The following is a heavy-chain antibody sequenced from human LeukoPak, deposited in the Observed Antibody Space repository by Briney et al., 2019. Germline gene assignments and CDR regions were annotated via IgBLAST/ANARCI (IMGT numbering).Heavy chain of an antibody. J-gene: IGHJ4*02. D-gene: IGHD5-18*01. CDR3: ARGPLENAAMVFSVGYYFDY. Sequence: GGSLRLSCAASRFTFSIFGMHWVRQAPGKGLEWVAVIWYDGSNKYYADSVKGRFTISRDNSKNTLYLQMNSLRAEDTAVYYCARGPLENAAMVFSVGYYFDYWGQGTLVTVSS. CDR2: IWYDGSNK. V-gene: IGHV3-33*08. CDR1: RFTFSIFG.